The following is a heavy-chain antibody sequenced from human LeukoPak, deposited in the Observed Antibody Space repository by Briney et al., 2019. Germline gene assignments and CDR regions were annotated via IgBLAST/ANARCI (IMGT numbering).Heavy chain of an antibody. J-gene: IGHJ6*03. Sequence: PRGSLRLSCAASGFTVSSNYMSWVRQAPGEGLEWVSVIYSGGSTYYADSVKGRFTISRDNSKNTLYLQMNSLRAEDTAVYYCARDVAYGSGSHHPYMDVWGKGTTVTVSS. CDR2: IYSGGST. CDR3: ARDVAYGSGSHHPYMDV. V-gene: IGHV3-53*01. CDR1: GFTVSSNY. D-gene: IGHD3-10*01.